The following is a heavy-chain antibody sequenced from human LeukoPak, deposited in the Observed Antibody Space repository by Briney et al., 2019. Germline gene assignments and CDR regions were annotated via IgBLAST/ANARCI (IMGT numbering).Heavy chain of an antibody. CDR1: GGEVNKYV. CDR3: ARDTKRGAERGSQF. D-gene: IGHD3-10*01. V-gene: IGHV1-69*01. Sequence: VASVKVSCKTSGGEVNKYVFSWVRQAPGQGLEWMGGIITISDKVNYAQNFQGRVTITADEATNTAYLELSSLRSDDTAVYFCARDTKRGAERGSQFWGQGTLVTVSS. CDR2: IITISDKV. J-gene: IGHJ1*01.